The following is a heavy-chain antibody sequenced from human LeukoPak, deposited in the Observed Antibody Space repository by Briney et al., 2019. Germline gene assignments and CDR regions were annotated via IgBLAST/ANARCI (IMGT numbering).Heavy chain of an antibody. V-gene: IGHV4-34*12. CDR3: AKSNGYGLVDI. CDR1: GGSFSGYY. CDR2: IFYSGST. J-gene: IGHJ3*02. D-gene: IGHD3-10*01. Sequence: NSSETLSLTCAVSGGSFSGYYWSWVRQPPGKGLEWIGNIFYSGSTYYSPSLKSRVTISLDTSRNQFSLKLNSVTAADTAVYYCAKSNGYGLVDIWGQGTMVTVSS.